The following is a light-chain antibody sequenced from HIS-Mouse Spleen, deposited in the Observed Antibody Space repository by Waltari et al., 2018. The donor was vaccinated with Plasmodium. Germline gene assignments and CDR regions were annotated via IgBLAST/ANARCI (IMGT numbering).Light chain of an antibody. CDR3: CSYAGSSTHVV. CDR2: EGS. CDR1: SSDFGSYNL. V-gene: IGLV2-23*01. J-gene: IGLJ2*01. Sequence: QSALTQPASVSGSPGQSITISCPGTSSDFGSYNLVPWYQQHPGKAPKLMIYEGSKRPSGVSNRFSGSKSGNTASLTISGLQAEDEADYYCCSYAGSSTHVVFGGGTKLTVL.